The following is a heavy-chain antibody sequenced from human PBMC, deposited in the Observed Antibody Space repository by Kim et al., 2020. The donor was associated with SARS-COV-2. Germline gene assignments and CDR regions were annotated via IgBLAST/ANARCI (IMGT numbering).Heavy chain of an antibody. Sequence: AQKLQGRVTMTTDTSTSTAYMELRSLRSDDTAVYYCARLIVLVGHRFFDYWGQGTLVTVSS. J-gene: IGHJ4*02. CDR3: ARLIVLVGHRFFDY. D-gene: IGHD2-8*02. V-gene: IGHV1-18*01.